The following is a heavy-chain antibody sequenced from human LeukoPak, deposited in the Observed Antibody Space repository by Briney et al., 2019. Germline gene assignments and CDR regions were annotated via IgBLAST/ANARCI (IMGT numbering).Heavy chain of an antibody. CDR2: IDYSGSS. V-gene: IGHV4-30-4*08. J-gene: IGHJ5*02. Sequence: SQTLSLTCTVSGGSISSDTYYWSWIRQPAGKGLEWIGYIDYSGSSSYNPSLKSRATISVDTSKNQFSLKLSSVTAADTAVYYCAREEWFDPWGQGTLVTVSS. CDR3: AREEWFDP. CDR1: GGSISSDTYY.